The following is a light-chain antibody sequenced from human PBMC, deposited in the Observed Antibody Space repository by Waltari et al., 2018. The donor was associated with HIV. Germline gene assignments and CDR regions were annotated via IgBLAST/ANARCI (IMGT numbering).Light chain of an antibody. J-gene: IGLJ3*02. CDR2: GKN. Sequence: LTQDPAVSVALGQTVRITCQGDSLRSYYASWYQQKPGQAPVLVIYGKNNRPSGIPDRFSGSSSGNTASLTITGAQAEDEADYYCNSRDSSGNHLVFGGGTKLTVL. V-gene: IGLV3-19*01. CDR3: NSRDSSGNHLV. CDR1: SLRSYY.